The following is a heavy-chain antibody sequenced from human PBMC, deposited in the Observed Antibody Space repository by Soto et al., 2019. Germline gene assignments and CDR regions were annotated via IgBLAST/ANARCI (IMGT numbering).Heavy chain of an antibody. CDR3: ARDPRRDGSPLFDY. CDR2: VIPIFGTA. V-gene: IGHV1-69*12. D-gene: IGHD5-12*01. CDR1: GGTFSSYA. J-gene: IGHJ4*02. Sequence: QVQLVQSGAEVKKPGSSVKVSCKASGGTFSSYAISWVRQAPGPGLEWMGGVIPIFGTANYAQKFQGRVTSNADESTSTAYMELSSLRSEDTAVYYCARDPRRDGSPLFDYWGQGTLVTVSS.